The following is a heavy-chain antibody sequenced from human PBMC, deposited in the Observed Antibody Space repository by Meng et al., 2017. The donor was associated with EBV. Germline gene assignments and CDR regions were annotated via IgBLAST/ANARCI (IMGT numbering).Heavy chain of an antibody. D-gene: IGHD6-6*01. Sequence: QITVKESGPTLVTPTQTLTLTCTFSGFSLSTRGVGVGWIRQPPGKALEWLALIYWDDDKRYSPSLKSRLTITKDTSKNQVVLTMTNMDPVDAATYYCAHIIAARPFDYWGQGTLVTVSS. J-gene: IGHJ4*02. CDR1: GFSLSTRGVG. V-gene: IGHV2-5*02. CDR2: IYWDDDK. CDR3: AHIIAARPFDY.